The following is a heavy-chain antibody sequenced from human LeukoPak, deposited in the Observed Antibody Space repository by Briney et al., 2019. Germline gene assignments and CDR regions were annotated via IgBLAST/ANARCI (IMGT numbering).Heavy chain of an antibody. D-gene: IGHD7-27*01. V-gene: IGHV1-46*01. CDR3: ARARTGDSDY. Sequence: ASVKVSCKATGYTFTNYYIHWVRQAPGQGLEWMGIINPGGGSTTYSQKFQGRVTMTRDTSTSTVYMELSSLRSEDTAVYYCARARTGDSDYWGQGTLVTVSS. J-gene: IGHJ4*02. CDR2: INPGGGST. CDR1: GYTFTNYY.